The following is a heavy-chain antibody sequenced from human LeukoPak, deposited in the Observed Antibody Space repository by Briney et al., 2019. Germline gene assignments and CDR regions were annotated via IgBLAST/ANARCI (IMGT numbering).Heavy chain of an antibody. CDR2: IYPGDSDT. CDR1: GYSFTSYW. CDR3: ARTMKKLMYYFDY. V-gene: IGHV5-51*01. Sequence: GESLKISCEGPGYSFTSYWIGWVRQMPGKGLEWMGIIYPGDSDTRYSPSFQGQVTISADKSISTAYLQWSSLKASDTAMYYCARTMKKLMYYFDYWGQGTLVTVSS. D-gene: IGHD3-22*01. J-gene: IGHJ4*02.